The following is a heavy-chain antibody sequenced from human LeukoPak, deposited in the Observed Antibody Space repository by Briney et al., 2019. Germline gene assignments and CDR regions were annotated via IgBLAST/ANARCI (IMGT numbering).Heavy chain of an antibody. V-gene: IGHV4-59*08. CDR1: GGSISSYY. J-gene: IGHJ4*02. CDR2: IYYNGST. Sequence: SETLTLTRIVSGGSISSYYWTWIRQPPGKGLEWIGYIYYNGSTNYNPSLKSRVTISVDTSKNQFSLKLNSVTAADTAVYYCARQSRGIAVAGLNYWGQGFLVTVSS. CDR3: ARQSRGIAVAGLNY. D-gene: IGHD6-19*01.